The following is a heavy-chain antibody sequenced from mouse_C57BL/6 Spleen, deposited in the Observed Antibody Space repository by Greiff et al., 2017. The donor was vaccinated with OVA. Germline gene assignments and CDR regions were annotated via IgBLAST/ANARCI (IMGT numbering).Heavy chain of an antibody. Sequence: EVQRVESGGGLVKPGGSLTLSCAASGFTFSDYGMHWVRQAPAKGLEWVAYISSGSSSISYAHTVKGRFTISRDNANSTLFLQMTSLRSEDTAMYYCASWRYYNDYAMDYWGQGTSVTVSS. V-gene: IGHV5-17*01. CDR2: ISSGSSSI. CDR3: ASWRYYNDYAMDY. D-gene: IGHD1-1*01. CDR1: GFTFSDYG. J-gene: IGHJ4*01.